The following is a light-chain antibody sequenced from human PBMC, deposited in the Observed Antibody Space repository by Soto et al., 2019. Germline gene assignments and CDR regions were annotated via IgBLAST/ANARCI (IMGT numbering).Light chain of an antibody. Sequence: DIQMTQSPSSLSASVGDRATLTCRASQGISNYLAWYQQKPGKVPKLLIYAASTLHSGVPSRFSGSGSWTDFTFTISSLQPEDVATYYCQKYNSGPLSFGGGTKVEIK. CDR1: QGISNY. V-gene: IGKV1-27*01. CDR3: QKYNSGPLS. J-gene: IGKJ4*01. CDR2: AAS.